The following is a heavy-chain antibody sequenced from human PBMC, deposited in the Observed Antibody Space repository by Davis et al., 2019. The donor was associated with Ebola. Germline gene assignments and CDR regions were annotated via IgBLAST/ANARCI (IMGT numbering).Heavy chain of an antibody. J-gene: IGHJ5*02. CDR3: ARDRSSWTGWFDP. V-gene: IGHV3-23*01. CDR2: ISGSGGTT. CDR1: VITFSSYA. Sequence: GESLKISCADSVITFSSYAMTWVRQAPGKGLEWVSAISGSGGTTYYAGSVKGRFTVSRDNSKKTMYLQMNSLRAEDTAVYYCARDRSSWTGWFDPWGQGTLVTVSS. D-gene: IGHD6-13*01.